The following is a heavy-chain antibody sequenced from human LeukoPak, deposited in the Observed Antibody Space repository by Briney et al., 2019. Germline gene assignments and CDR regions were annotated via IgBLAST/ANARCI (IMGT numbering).Heavy chain of an antibody. J-gene: IGHJ4*02. CDR3: AREGGWLDY. CDR2: INHSGST. V-gene: IGHV4-34*01. Sequence: SETLSLTCAVYGGSFSGYYWSWIRQPPGKGLEWIGEINHSGSTNYNPCLKSRVTISVDTSKNQFSLKLSSVTAADTAVYYCAREGGWLDYWGQGTLVTVSP. D-gene: IGHD6-19*01. CDR1: GGSFSGYY.